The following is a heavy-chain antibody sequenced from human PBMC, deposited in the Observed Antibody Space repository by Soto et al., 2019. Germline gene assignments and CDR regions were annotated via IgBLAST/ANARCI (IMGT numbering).Heavy chain of an antibody. CDR1: GDSITGEGWY. J-gene: IGHJ5*02. Sequence: QVQLQESGPGLVEPSQTLFLTCTVSGDSITGEGWYWSWIRQYSGRGLEWIGYIHHSGSTYSNPSLKSRVSISVDTSKTQFFLNLTSVTDADTAVYYCARALTATAGGANWFVLWGYGTLVSVAS. V-gene: IGHV4-31*03. CDR3: ARALTATAGGANWFVL. CDR2: IHHSGST. D-gene: IGHD6-13*01.